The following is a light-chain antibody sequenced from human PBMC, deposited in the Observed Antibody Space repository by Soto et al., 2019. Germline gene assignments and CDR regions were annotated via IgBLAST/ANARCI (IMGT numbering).Light chain of an antibody. Sequence: EIVLTQSPATLSLSPGERATLSCRTSQTIRGLLNWYQQRPGQAPRLLIYDTSNRATDIPARFSGSGSGTDFILPTSSLAPEDFGFYFCKQRHNWPITFCQGTRLDIK. V-gene: IGKV3-11*01. CDR3: KQRHNWPIT. CDR2: DTS. J-gene: IGKJ5*01. CDR1: QTIRGL.